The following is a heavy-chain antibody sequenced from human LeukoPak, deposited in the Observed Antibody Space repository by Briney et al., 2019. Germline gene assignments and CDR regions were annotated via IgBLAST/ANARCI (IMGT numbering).Heavy chain of an antibody. Sequence: GGYLRLSCAASGFTFSSYAMHWVRQAPGKGLEWVAVISYDGSNKYYADSVKGRFTISRDNSKNTLYLQMNSLRAEDTAVYYCARANCSSTSCYIPADYWGQGTLVTVSS. J-gene: IGHJ4*02. CDR2: ISYDGSNK. CDR3: ARANCSSTSCYIPADY. V-gene: IGHV3-30-3*01. CDR1: GFTFSSYA. D-gene: IGHD2-2*02.